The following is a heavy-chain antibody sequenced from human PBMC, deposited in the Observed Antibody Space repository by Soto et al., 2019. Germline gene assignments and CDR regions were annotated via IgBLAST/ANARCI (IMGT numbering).Heavy chain of an antibody. D-gene: IGHD3-10*01. CDR2: IIPIFGTA. CDR1: GGTFSSYA. J-gene: IGHJ3*02. V-gene: IGHV1-69*01. CDR3: ARERSRDGSGSYYDAFDI. Sequence: QVQLVQSGAEVKKPGSSVKVSCKASGGTFSSYAISWVRQAPGHGLEWMGGIIPIFGTANYAQKFQGRVTITADESTSTAYMELSSLRSEYRAVYYCARERSRDGSGSYYDAFDIWGQGTMVTVSS.